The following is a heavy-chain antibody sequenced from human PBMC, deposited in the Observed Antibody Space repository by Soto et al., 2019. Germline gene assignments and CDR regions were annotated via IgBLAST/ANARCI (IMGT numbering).Heavy chain of an antibody. J-gene: IGHJ4*02. Sequence: GGSLRLSCAASGFTFDDYAMHWVRQAPGKGLEWVSGISWNSGSIGYADSVKGRFTISRDNAKNSLYLQMNSLRAEDTALYYFAKDTGAEYSSSYPHYWGQGTLVTVSS. D-gene: IGHD6-6*01. CDR1: GFTFDDYA. V-gene: IGHV3-9*01. CDR2: ISWNSGSI. CDR3: AKDTGAEYSSSYPHY.